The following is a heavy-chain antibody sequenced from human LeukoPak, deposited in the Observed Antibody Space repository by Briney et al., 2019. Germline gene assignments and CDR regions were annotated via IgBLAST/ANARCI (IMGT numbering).Heavy chain of an antibody. D-gene: IGHD2-15*01. Sequence: SETLSLTCTVSGGSISNSNYYWGWIRQPPGKGLEWIGCIYTSGSSNYNPSLKSRVTMSLDTSKNQFSLNLSSVGAADTAVYYCARAGWWGYYYYGMDVWGQGTTVTVSS. J-gene: IGHJ6*02. CDR3: ARAGWWGYYYYGMDV. CDR1: GGSISNSNYY. V-gene: IGHV4-61*05. CDR2: IYTSGSS.